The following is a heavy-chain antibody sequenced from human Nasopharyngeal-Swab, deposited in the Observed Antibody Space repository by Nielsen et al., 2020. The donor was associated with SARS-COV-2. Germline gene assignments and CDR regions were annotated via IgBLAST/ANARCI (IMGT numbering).Heavy chain of an antibody. J-gene: IGHJ4*02. V-gene: IGHV3-30*18. CDR3: AKGPYGYSYGAYYFDY. Sequence: GESLKISCAASGFTFRSYGMHWVRQAPGKGLEWVAVISYDGSNKYYADSVKGRFTISRDNSKNTLYLQMNSLRAEDTAVYYCAKGPYGYSYGAYYFDYWGQGTLVTVSS. D-gene: IGHD5-18*01. CDR2: ISYDGSNK. CDR1: GFTFRSYG.